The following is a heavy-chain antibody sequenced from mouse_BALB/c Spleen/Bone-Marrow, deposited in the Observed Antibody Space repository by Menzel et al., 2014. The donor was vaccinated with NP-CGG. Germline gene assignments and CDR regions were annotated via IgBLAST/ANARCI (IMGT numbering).Heavy chain of an antibody. J-gene: IGHJ2*01. V-gene: IGHV1-61*01. Sequence: VHVKQSGAEVVRPGASVKLSCKASGYTFTGYWMNWVKQRPGQGLEWIGMIDPSDSEIHYNPMFRDKATLTVDKSSSTAYMQLSSLTSDDSAVYYCVRKYGKGGDYWGQGTTLTVSS. D-gene: IGHD2-10*02. CDR3: VRKYGKGGDY. CDR2: IDPSDSEI. CDR1: GYTFTGYW.